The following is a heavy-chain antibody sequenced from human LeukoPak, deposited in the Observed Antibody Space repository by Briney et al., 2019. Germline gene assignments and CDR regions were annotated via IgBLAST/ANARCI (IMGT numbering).Heavy chain of an antibody. CDR3: ARDLGYYYGSGSYIDFDY. CDR1: GYTFTSYG. CDR2: ISAYNGNT. D-gene: IGHD3-10*01. Sequence: GASVKVSCKASGYTFTSYGISWVRQAPGQGLEWMGWISAYNGNTNYAQKLQGRVTMTTDTSTSTAYMELRSLRSDDTAVYYCARDLGYYYGSGSYIDFDYWGQGTLVTVSS. V-gene: IGHV1-18*01. J-gene: IGHJ4*02.